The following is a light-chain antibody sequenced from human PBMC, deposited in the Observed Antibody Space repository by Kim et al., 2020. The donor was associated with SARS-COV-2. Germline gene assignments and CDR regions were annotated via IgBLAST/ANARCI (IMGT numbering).Light chain of an antibody. Sequence: ALGQTVRIPCQGDSLRSYYASWYQQKPGQAPVLVIFGKSNRPSGIPDRFSGSSSGNTASLTITGAQAEDEADYYCNSRDSSGNHLLFGGGTQLTVL. J-gene: IGLJ3*02. CDR3: NSRDSSGNHLL. V-gene: IGLV3-19*01. CDR1: SLRSYY. CDR2: GKS.